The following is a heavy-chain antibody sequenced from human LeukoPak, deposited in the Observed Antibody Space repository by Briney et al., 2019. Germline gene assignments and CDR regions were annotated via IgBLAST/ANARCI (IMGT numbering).Heavy chain of an antibody. V-gene: IGHV3-48*01. CDR3: ARGADYDILTGYYIGVGWFDP. D-gene: IGHD3-9*01. CDR2: ISSSSSTI. CDR1: GFTFSSYS. Sequence: GGSLRLSCAASGFTFSSYSMNWVRQAPGKGLEWVSYISSSSSTIYYADSVKGRFTISRDNAKNSLYLQMNSLRAEDTAVYYCARGADYDILTGYYIGVGWFDPWGQGTLVTVSS. J-gene: IGHJ5*02.